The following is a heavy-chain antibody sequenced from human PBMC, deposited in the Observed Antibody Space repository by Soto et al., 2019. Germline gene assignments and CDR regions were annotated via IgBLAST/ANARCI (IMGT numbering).Heavy chain of an antibody. CDR3: ARDPGWGAFDI. J-gene: IGHJ3*02. CDR2: IKQDGSEK. CDR1: GFTFSSYW. Sequence: GGSLRLSCAASGFTFSSYWMSWVRQAPGKGLEWVANIKQDGSEKYYVDSVKGRFTISRDNAQNSLSLQMHSLRAEDTAVYYCARDPGWGAFDIWGQGTMVTVSS. V-gene: IGHV3-7*01. D-gene: IGHD1-26*01.